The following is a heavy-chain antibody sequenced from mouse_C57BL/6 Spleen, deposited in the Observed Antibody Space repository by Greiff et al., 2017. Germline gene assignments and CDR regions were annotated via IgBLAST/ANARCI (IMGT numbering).Heavy chain of an antibody. CDR3: ARRWLRDFDY. V-gene: IGHV1-26*01. J-gene: IGHJ2*01. CDR2: INPNNGGT. Sequence: EVQLQQSGPELVKPGASVKISCKASGYTFTDYYMNWVKQSHGKSLEWIGDINPNNGGTSYNQKFKGKATLTVDKSSSTAYMELRSLTSEDSAVYYCARRWLRDFDYWGQGTTLTVSS. CDR1: GYTFTDYY. D-gene: IGHD3-3*01.